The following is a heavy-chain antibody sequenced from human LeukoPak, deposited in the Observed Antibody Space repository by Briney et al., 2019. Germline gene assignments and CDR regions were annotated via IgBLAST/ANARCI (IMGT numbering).Heavy chain of an antibody. J-gene: IGHJ4*02. Sequence: GGSLRLSCAASGFTFSSYSMSWVRQAPGKGLEWVSSISSSSSYIYYADSVKGRFTISRDNAKNSLYLQMNSLRAEDTAVYYCARASRGVVPAAIAQYYFDYWGQGTLVTVSS. CDR1: GFTFSSYS. CDR2: ISSSSSYI. D-gene: IGHD2-2*01. CDR3: ARASRGVVPAAIAQYYFDY. V-gene: IGHV3-21*01.